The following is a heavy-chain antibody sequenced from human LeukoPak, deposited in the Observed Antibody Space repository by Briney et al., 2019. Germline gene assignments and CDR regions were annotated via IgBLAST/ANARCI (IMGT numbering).Heavy chain of an antibody. J-gene: IGHJ4*02. CDR3: AKGIVVVPAAPFDY. CDR1: GFTLDDYA. D-gene: IGHD2-2*01. Sequence: GGSLRLSCAASGFTLDDYAMHWVRQAPGKGLEWVSGISWNSGSIGYADSVKGRFTISRDNAKNSLYLQMNSLRAEDTALYYCAKGIVVVPAAPFDYWGQGTLVTVSS. CDR2: ISWNSGSI. V-gene: IGHV3-9*01.